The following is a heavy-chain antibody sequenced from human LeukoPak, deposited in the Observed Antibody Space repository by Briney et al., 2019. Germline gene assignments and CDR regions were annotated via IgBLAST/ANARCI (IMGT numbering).Heavy chain of an antibody. V-gene: IGHV1-2*02. CDR3: ARGIAAAGTSYYYYYYMDV. CDR1: GYTFTGYY. J-gene: IGHJ6*03. CDR2: INPNSGGT. Sequence: GASVKVSCKASGYTFTGYYMHWVRQAPGQGLEWMGWINPNSGGTNYAQKFQGRVTMTRDTSISTAYMELSRLRSDDTAVYYCARGIAAAGTSYYYYYYMDVWGKGTTVTVS. D-gene: IGHD6-13*01.